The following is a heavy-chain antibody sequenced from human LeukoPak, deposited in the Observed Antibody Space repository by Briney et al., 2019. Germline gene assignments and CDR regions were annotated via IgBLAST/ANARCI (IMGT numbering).Heavy chain of an antibody. V-gene: IGHV4-38-2*01. CDR2: IYHSGST. Sequence: PSETLSLSCAVSGYSISSGYYWGWIRQPPGKGLERIGSIYHSGSTYYNPSLKSRVTISVDTSKNKFSLKLTSVTAADTAVYYCARFFYSSSSRLGFDIWGQGTMVTVSS. CDR1: GYSISSGYY. CDR3: ARFFYSSSSRLGFDI. J-gene: IGHJ3*02. D-gene: IGHD6-6*01.